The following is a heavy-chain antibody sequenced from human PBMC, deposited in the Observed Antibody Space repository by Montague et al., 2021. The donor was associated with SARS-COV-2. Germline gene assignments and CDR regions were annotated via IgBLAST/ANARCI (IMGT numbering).Heavy chain of an antibody. D-gene: IGHD3-9*01. Sequence: PALVKPTQTLTLTCTFSGFSLSTSGMCVSWIRQPPGKALEWLARIDWDDDKYYSTSLKTRLTISKDTSKNQVVLTMTNMDPVDTAAYYCARIRYGILTGYQTLFDYWGQGTLVTVSS. CDR2: IDWDDDK. J-gene: IGHJ4*01. CDR3: ARIRYGILTGYQTLFDY. CDR1: GFSLSTSGMC. V-gene: IGHV2-70*11.